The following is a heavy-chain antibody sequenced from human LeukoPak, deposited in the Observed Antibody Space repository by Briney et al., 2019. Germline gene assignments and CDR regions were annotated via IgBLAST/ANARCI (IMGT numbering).Heavy chain of an antibody. Sequence: ASVKVSCKVSGYTLTELSMHWVRQAPGKGLEWMGGFDPEDVETIYAQKFQGRVTMTEDTSTDTAYMELSSLRSEDTAVYYCATSGPYSGSQPPFDYWGQGTLVTVS. CDR2: FDPEDVET. V-gene: IGHV1-24*01. J-gene: IGHJ4*02. CDR1: GYTLTELS. D-gene: IGHD1-26*01. CDR3: ATSGPYSGSQPPFDY.